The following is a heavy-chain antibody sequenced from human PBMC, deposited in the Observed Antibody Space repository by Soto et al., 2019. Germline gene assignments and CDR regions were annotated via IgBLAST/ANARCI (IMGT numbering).Heavy chain of an antibody. CDR1: GGSISSGGYY. CDR3: ARAHYGDYGYGMDV. V-gene: IGHV4-31*03. Sequence: PSETLSLTCTVSGGSISSGGYYWSWIRQHPGKGLEWIGYIYYSGSTYYNPSLKSRVTISVDRSKNQFSLKLSSVTAAGTAVYYCARAHYGDYGYGMDVWGQGTTVTVSS. CDR2: IYYSGST. D-gene: IGHD4-17*01. J-gene: IGHJ6*02.